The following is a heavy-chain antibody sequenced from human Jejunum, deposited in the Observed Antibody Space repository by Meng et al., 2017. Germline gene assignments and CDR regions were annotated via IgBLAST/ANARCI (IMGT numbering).Heavy chain of an antibody. CDR2: SSGAGVGT. J-gene: IGHJ2*01. CDR3: AKVGEFNWFFDL. D-gene: IGHD3-10*01. CDR1: GFTLSSFT. Sequence: GGSLRLSCSTSGFTLSSFTVTWVRQAPGRGLEWVSGSSGAGVGTYYADSVKGRFSIFKDSSKNTVFLQMGSLRAEYTAVYYCAKVGEFNWFFDLWGRGTLVTVSS. V-gene: IGHV3-23*01.